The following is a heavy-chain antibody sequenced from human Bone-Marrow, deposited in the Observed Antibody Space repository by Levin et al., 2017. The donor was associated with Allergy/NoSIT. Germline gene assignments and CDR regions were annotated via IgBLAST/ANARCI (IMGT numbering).Heavy chain of an antibody. V-gene: IGHV3-73*01. Sequence: PGGSLRLSCAASGFTFSESAIHWVRQASGKGLEWLGRIKTEANSFATAYAASVKGRFTISRDDSRNTAYLQMNSLKTEDTAVYYCTRLHWTGAWYGMDVWGQGTTVTVSS. J-gene: IGHJ6*02. CDR2: IKTEANSFAT. CDR3: TRLHWTGAWYGMDV. D-gene: IGHD3/OR15-3a*01. CDR1: GFTFSESA.